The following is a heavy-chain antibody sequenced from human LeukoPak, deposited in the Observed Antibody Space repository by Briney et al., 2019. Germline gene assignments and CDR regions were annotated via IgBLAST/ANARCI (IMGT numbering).Heavy chain of an antibody. CDR1: GGSISSYY. CDR2: IYYSGST. J-gene: IGHJ6*03. Sequence: KPSETLSLTCTVSGGSISSYYWSWIRQPPGKGLEWIGYIYYSGSTNYNPSLKSRVTISVDTSKNQFSLKLSSVTAADTAVYYCARTVVPAASYDDHYYYYYMDVWGKGTTVTVSS. V-gene: IGHV4-59*01. D-gene: IGHD2-2*01. CDR3: ARTVVPAASYDDHYYYYYMDV.